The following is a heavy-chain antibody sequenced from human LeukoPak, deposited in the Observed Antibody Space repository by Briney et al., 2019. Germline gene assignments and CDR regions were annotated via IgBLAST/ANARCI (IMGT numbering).Heavy chain of an antibody. Sequence: SETLSLTCAVYGGSFSGYYWSWIRQPPGKGLEWIGEINHSGSTNYNPSLKSRVTISVDTSKNQFSLRLSSVTAADTAVYYCARVMYYFDYWDQGTLVTVSS. V-gene: IGHV4-34*01. CDR3: ARVMYYFDY. CDR2: INHSGST. CDR1: GGSFSGYY. J-gene: IGHJ4*02.